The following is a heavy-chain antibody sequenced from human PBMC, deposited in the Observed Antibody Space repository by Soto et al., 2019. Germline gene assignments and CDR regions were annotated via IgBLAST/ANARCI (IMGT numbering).Heavy chain of an antibody. CDR1: GFTFSSYA. CDR3: ARDTTYGSRAPGAFDI. J-gene: IGHJ3*02. D-gene: IGHD2-2*01. Sequence: GGSLRLSCAASGFTFSSYAMHWVRQAPGKGLEWVAVISYDGSNKYYADSVKGRFTISRDNSKNTLYLQMNSLRAEDTAVYYCARDTTYGSRAPGAFDICGQGTMVTVSS. CDR2: ISYDGSNK. V-gene: IGHV3-30-3*01.